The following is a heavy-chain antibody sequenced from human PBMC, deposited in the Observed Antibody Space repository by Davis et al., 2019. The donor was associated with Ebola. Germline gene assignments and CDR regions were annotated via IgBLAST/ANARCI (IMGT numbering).Heavy chain of an antibody. CDR1: GGSISSDFW. V-gene: IGHV4-4*02. Sequence: PGGSLRLSCAVSGGSISSDFWWSWVRQSPGQGLEWIGEIYHNDDTNYNPSLESRVTISMDKSKNQFSLKVTSATAADTAVYYCARGSYERVHFDFWGQGTLITVSS. J-gene: IGHJ4*02. D-gene: IGHD5-12*01. CDR3: ARGSYERVHFDF. CDR2: IYHNDDT.